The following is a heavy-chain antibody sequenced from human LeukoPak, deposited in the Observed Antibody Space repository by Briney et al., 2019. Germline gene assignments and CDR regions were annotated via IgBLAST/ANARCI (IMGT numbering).Heavy chain of an antibody. D-gene: IGHD3-22*01. CDR2: INYSGGT. CDR3: ARVPLANSSGYYHYWYFDL. V-gene: IGHV4-59*12. CDR1: GGSISSYY. J-gene: IGHJ2*01. Sequence: SETLSLTCTVSGGSISSYYWNWLRQPPGKGLEWIGGINYSGGTNYNPSLESRVTISVDTSKHQFSLKLSSVTAADTAVYYCARVPLANSSGYYHYWYFDLWVRGTLVTVSS.